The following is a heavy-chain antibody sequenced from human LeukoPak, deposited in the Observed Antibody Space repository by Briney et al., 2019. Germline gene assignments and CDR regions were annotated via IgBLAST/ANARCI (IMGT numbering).Heavy chain of an antibody. Sequence: VASVKVSCKASGYTFTSYGISWVRQAPGQGLEWMGWISANNGDTDYPPKLQDRVTMTTDTYTSTAYMELRSLRSDDTAMYYCARESHETREDYWGQGTLATVSS. V-gene: IGHV1-18*01. CDR1: GYTFTSYG. CDR3: ARESHETREDY. J-gene: IGHJ4*02. D-gene: IGHD1-1*01. CDR2: ISANNGDT.